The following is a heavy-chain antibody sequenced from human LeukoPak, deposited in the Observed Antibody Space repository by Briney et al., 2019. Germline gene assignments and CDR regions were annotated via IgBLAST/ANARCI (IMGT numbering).Heavy chain of an antibody. CDR2: INHSGST. Sequence: SETLSLTCAVYGGSFSGYYWSWIRQPPGKGLEWIGEINHSGSTNYNPSHKSRVTISVDTSKNQFSLKLSSVTAADTAVYYCARGRPAHVVPAALFVDPWGQGTLVTVSS. J-gene: IGHJ5*02. V-gene: IGHV4-34*01. CDR1: GGSFSGYY. D-gene: IGHD2-2*01. CDR3: ARGRPAHVVPAALFVDP.